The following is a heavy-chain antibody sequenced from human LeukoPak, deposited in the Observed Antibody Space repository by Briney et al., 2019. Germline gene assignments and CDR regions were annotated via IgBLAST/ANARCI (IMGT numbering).Heavy chain of an antibody. J-gene: IGHJ4*02. CDR2: IIPIFGTA. V-gene: IGHV1-69*01. CDR3: AVAYSYSSGWYN. CDR1: GGTFISYA. D-gene: IGHD6-19*01. Sequence: SVKVSCKASGGTFISYAISWVRQAPGQGLEWMGGIIPIFGTANYAQKFQGRVTITADESTSTAYMELSSLRSEDTAVYYCAVAYSYSSGWYNWGQGTLVTVSS.